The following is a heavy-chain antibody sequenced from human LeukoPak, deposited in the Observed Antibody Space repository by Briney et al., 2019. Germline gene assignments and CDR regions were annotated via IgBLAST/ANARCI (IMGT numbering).Heavy chain of an antibody. Sequence: GASVKVSCKASGYTFTSYDINWVRQATGQGLEWMGWMNPNSGNTGYAQKSQGRVTMTRNTSISTAYMELSSLRSEDTAVYYCARVYSSSWYYYYYYGMDVWGQGTTVTVSS. CDR1: GYTFTSYD. J-gene: IGHJ6*02. V-gene: IGHV1-8*01. D-gene: IGHD6-13*01. CDR3: ARVYSSSWYYYYYYGMDV. CDR2: MNPNSGNT.